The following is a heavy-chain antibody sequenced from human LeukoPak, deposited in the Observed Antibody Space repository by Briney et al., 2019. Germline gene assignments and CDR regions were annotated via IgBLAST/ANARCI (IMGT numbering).Heavy chain of an antibody. CDR3: ARMEYCSSTSCPDAFDI. D-gene: IGHD2-2*01. Sequence: PSETLSLTCTVSGVSIRNYYWSWIRQPAGKGLEWIGRIYTSGSTNYNPSLNSRVTISVDKSKNQFSLKLSSVTAADTAVYYCARMEYCSSTSCPDAFDIWGQGTMVTVSS. J-gene: IGHJ3*02. CDR2: IYTSGST. V-gene: IGHV4-4*07. CDR1: GVSIRNYY.